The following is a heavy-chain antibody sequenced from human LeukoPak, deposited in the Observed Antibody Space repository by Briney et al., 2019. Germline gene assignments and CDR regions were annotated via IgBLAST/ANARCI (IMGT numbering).Heavy chain of an antibody. J-gene: IGHJ4*02. V-gene: IGHV4-59*01. D-gene: IGHD4-17*01. Sequence: KASETLSLTCTVSVGSISSYYWSWIRQPPGKGLEWIGYIYYTGSTNFNPSLKSRVTISVDTSKNQFSLKLSSVTAADTAVYYCARGYGETSTRWGQGTLVTVSS. CDR2: IYYTGST. CDR1: VGSISSYY. CDR3: ARGYGETSTR.